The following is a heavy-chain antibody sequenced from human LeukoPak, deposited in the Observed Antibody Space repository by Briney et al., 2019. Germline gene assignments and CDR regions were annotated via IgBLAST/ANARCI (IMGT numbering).Heavy chain of an antibody. CDR1: GYTFTGDY. CDR3: ARYSSSWYGGFDY. D-gene: IGHD6-13*01. CDR2: INPNSGGT. J-gene: IGHJ4*02. V-gene: IGHV1-2*02. Sequence: ASVKVSCKASGYTFTGDYMHWVRQAPGQGLEWMGWINPNSGGTNYAQKFQGRVTMTRDTSISTAYMELSRLRSDDTAVYYCARYSSSWYGGFDYWGQGTLVTVSS.